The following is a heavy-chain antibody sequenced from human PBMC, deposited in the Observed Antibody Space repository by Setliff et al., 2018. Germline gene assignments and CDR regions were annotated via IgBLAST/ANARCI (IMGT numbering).Heavy chain of an antibody. D-gene: IGHD3-10*01. V-gene: IGHV4-34*12. CDR3: ARAGGGYYGSGSYWSRGVFDY. Sequence: PSETLSLTCAVYGGSFSGYYWSWIRQPPGKGLEWIGSIFHSGSTYYNPSLKSRVTISVDTSKNQFSLKLSSVTAADTAVYYCARAGGGYYGSGSYWSRGVFDYWGQGTLVTVSS. CDR1: GGSFSGYY. CDR2: IFHSGST. J-gene: IGHJ4*02.